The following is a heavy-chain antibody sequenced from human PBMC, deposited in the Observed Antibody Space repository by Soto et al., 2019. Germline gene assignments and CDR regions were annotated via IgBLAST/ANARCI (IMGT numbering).Heavy chain of an antibody. CDR1: GFTFSSYG. J-gene: IGHJ6*02. V-gene: IGHV3-33*01. CDR2: IWYDGSNK. D-gene: IGHD5-12*01. CDR3: ARDRGYSGYDSPRFYYGMDV. Sequence: GGSLRLSCAASGFTFSSYGMHWVRQAPGKGLEWVAVIWYDGSNKWYADSVKGRFTISRDNSKNTLYLQMNSLRAEDTAVYSCARDRGYSGYDSPRFYYGMDVWGQGTTVTAP.